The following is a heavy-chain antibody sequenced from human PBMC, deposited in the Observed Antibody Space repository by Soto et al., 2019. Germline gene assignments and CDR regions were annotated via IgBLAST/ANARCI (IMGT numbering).Heavy chain of an antibody. D-gene: IGHD5-12*01. CDR2: IFTSGSA. CDR1: GGSVGTGINY. CDR3: ARDGKVDIDRGGYYYYDMDV. Sequence: PSETLSLTCTVSGGSVGTGINYWTWIRQPPGEGLEWIGNIFTSGSANYDPSLKTRVTISVDTSKNQSSLKLTSVTAADTAVYYCARDGKVDIDRGGYYYYDMDVWGQGTTVTVSS. J-gene: IGHJ6*02. V-gene: IGHV4-61*01.